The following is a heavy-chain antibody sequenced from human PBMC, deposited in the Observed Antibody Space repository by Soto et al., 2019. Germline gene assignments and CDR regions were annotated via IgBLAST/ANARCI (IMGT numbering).Heavy chain of an antibody. CDR1: GFTFSSYG. CDR2: IWYDGSNK. J-gene: IGHJ5*02. CDR3: ARDVATIILMDNWFDP. V-gene: IGHV3-33*01. D-gene: IGHD5-12*01. Sequence: GGSLRLSCAASGFTFSSYGMHWVRQAPGKGLEWVAVIWYDGSNKYYADSVKGRFTISRDNSKNTLYLQMNSLRAEDTAVYYCARDVATIILMDNWFDPWGQGTLVTVSS.